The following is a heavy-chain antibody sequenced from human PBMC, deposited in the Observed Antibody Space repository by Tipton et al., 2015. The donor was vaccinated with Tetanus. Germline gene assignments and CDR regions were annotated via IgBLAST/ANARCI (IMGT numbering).Heavy chain of an antibody. CDR3: AKVLEWYYYFYNGMDV. Sequence: SLRLSCAASGFTFNGYGMHWVRQAPGKGLEWVSALSGSGSSAYYADSVKGRFTISRDNSKNTLYLQMNNLRVEDTAVYYCAKVLEWYYYFYNGMDVWGQGTTVTVS. CDR2: LSGSGSSA. J-gene: IGHJ6*02. D-gene: IGHD3-3*01. CDR1: GFTFNGYG. V-gene: IGHV3-23*01.